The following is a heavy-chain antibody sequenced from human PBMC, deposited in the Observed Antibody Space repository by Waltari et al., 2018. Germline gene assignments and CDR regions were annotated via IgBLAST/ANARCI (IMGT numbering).Heavy chain of an antibody. CDR1: GFLFQSAW. CDR2: IKSKTDGGTT. J-gene: IGHJ4*02. Sequence: EVQLVESGGGLVKPGGSLRLSCAASGFLFQSAWLTWVRQVPGKGLEWVGRIKSKTDGGTTDYAAPVKGRITISRDDSKNTVFLQMDSLKTEDTAVYYCAAGWPFNYWGRGTLVTVSS. V-gene: IGHV3-15*07. CDR3: AAGWPFNY. D-gene: IGHD2-15*01.